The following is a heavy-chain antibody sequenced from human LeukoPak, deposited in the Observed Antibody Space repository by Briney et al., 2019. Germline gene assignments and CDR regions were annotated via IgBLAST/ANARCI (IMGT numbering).Heavy chain of an antibody. J-gene: IGHJ4*02. CDR2: ISSSSSYI. CDR3: ARERGSYSYYFDY. V-gene: IGHV3-21*01. Sequence: GGSLRLSCAASGFTFSSYSMNWVRQAPGKGLEWVSSISSSSSYIYYADSVKGRFTVSRDNAKNSLYLQMNSLRAEDTAVYYCARERGSYSYYFDYWGQGTLVTVSS. CDR1: GFTFSSYS. D-gene: IGHD3-10*01.